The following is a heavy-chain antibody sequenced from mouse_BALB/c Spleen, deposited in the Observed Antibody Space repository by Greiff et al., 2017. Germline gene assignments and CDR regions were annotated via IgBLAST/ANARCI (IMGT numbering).Heavy chain of an antibody. D-gene: IGHD2-1*01. CDR3: ARNGNYSFDY. CDR1: GFTFSSYG. V-gene: IGHV5-6-3*01. Sequence: EVKVEESGGGLVQPGGSLKLSCAASGFTFSSYGMSWVRQTPGKRLELVATINSNGGSTFYPDSVKGRFTISRDNAKNTLYLQMSSLKSEDTAMYYCARNGNYSFDYWGQGTTLTVSS. J-gene: IGHJ2*01. CDR2: INSNGGST.